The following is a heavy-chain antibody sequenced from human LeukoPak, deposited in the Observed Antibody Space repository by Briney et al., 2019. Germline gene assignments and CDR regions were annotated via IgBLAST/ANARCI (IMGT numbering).Heavy chain of an antibody. CDR1: GYTFTSYD. J-gene: IGHJ5*02. V-gene: IGHV1-18*01. Sequence: GASVKVSCKASGYTFTSYDINWVRQATGQGLEWMGWISAYNGNTNYAQKLQGRVTMTTDTSTSTAYMELRSLRSDDTAVYYCARKSGSSGYYYSNWFDPWGQGTLVTVSS. CDR2: ISAYNGNT. D-gene: IGHD3-22*01. CDR3: ARKSGSSGYYYSNWFDP.